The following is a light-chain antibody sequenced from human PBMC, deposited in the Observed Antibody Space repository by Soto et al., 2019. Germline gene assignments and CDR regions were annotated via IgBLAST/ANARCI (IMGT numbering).Light chain of an antibody. V-gene: IGLV1-44*01. CDR2: TND. CDR1: SSNIGTSS. J-gene: IGLJ1*01. Sequence: QSVLTQPPSASGTPGQTVTISCSGSSSNIGTSSVHWYKHLPGTAPKPLIYTNDQRPSGVPDRFSGSKSGTSASLTNSGLQSEDEADYYCAVWDDSLNGHGFGAGTKVTVL. CDR3: AVWDDSLNGHG.